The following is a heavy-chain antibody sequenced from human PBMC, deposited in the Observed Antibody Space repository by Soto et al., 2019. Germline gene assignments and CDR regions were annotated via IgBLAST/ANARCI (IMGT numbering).Heavy chain of an antibody. Sequence: PSETLSLTCTVSGGSISSYYWSWIRHPPGKGLEWIGYIYYSGSTNYNPSLKSRVTISVDTSKNQFSLKLSSVTAADTAVYYCASTFSGSYHQIIFQHWGQGTLVTVS. V-gene: IGHV4-59*08. CDR2: IYYSGST. CDR1: GGSISSYY. CDR3: ASTFSGSYHQIIFQH. J-gene: IGHJ1*01. D-gene: IGHD1-26*01.